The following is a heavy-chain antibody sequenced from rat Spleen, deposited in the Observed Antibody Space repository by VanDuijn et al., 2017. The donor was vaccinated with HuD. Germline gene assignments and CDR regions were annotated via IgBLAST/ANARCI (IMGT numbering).Heavy chain of an antibody. CDR1: GFTFNYYW. CDR2: IIYDGSST. Sequence: EVRLVESGGGLVQPGRSLKLSCITSGFTFNYYWMTWVRQAPKKGLEWVATIIYDGSSTYYRDSVKGRFTISRDIAKSTLYLQMDSLRSEDTATYYCVRQWDYWGQGVMVTISS. J-gene: IGHJ2*01. V-gene: IGHV5S10*01. CDR3: VRQWDY.